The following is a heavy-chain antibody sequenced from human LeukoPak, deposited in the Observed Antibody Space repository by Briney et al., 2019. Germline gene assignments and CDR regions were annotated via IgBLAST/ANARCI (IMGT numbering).Heavy chain of an antibody. V-gene: IGHV1-69*04. J-gene: IGHJ6*02. Sequence: ASVKVSCKASGGTFSSYAIRWVRQAPGQGLEWMGRIIPILGIANYAQKLQGRVTITADKFTSTAYMELSSLRSEDTAVCYCARPQGDYGDYSGYYYGMDVWGQGTTVTVSS. CDR1: GGTFSSYA. CDR3: ARPQGDYGDYSGYYYGMDV. CDR2: IIPILGIA. D-gene: IGHD4-17*01.